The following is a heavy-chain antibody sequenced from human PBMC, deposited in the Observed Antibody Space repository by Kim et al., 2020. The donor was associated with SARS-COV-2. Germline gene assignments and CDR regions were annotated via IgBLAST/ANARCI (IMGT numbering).Heavy chain of an antibody. D-gene: IGHD1-26*01. Sequence: DSVKDRFTISRDNAKNSLYLQMNSLRAEDTALYYCAKGWDPRDYNWFDPWGQGTLVTVSS. V-gene: IGHV3-9*01. CDR3: AKGWDPRDYNWFDP. J-gene: IGHJ5*02.